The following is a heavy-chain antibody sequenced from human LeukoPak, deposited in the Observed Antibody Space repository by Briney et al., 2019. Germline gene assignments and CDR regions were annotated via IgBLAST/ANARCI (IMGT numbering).Heavy chain of an antibody. Sequence: SETLSLTCTVSGGSIRSYYWSWIRQPAGKGLEWIGRIYIRGNTSYNPSLKSRVTISADTSKNQFSLKVSSVTAADTAVYYCARGYWFYFDYWGQGTLVTVSS. D-gene: IGHD2-8*02. CDR1: GGSIRSYY. V-gene: IGHV4-4*07. J-gene: IGHJ4*02. CDR3: ARGYWFYFDY. CDR2: IYIRGNT.